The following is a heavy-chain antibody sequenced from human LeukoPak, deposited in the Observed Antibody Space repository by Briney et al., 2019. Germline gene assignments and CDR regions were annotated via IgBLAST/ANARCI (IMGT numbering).Heavy chain of an antibody. CDR2: ISSSSSYI. CDR1: GFTFSSYS. J-gene: IGHJ4*02. CDR3: ARDGYEFWSGYYHGAYFDH. D-gene: IGHD3-3*01. V-gene: IGHV3-21*04. Sequence: GGSLRLSCAASGFTFSSYSMNWVRQAPGKGLEWVSSISSSSSYIYYADSVKGRFTISRDNAKNSLYLQMNSLRAEDTGVYYCARDGYEFWSGYYHGAYFDHWGQGTLVTVSS.